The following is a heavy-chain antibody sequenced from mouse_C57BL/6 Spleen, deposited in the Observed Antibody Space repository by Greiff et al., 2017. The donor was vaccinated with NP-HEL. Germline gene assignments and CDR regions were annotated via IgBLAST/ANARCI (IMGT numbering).Heavy chain of an antibody. D-gene: IGHD1-1*01. V-gene: IGHV1-39*01. CDR1: GYSFTDYN. J-gene: IGHJ2*01. CDR3: ARRGHITTVFDY. CDR2: INPNYGTT. Sequence: VHVKQSGPELVKPGASVKISCKASGYSFTDYNMNWVKQSNGKSLEWIGVINPNYGTTSYNQKFKGKATLTVDQSSSTAYMQLNSLTSEDSAVYYCARRGHITTVFDYWGQGTTLTVSS.